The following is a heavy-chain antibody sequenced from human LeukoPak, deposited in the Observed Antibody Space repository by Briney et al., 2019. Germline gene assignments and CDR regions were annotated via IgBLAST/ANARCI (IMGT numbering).Heavy chain of an antibody. J-gene: IGHJ4*02. D-gene: IGHD1-26*01. CDR1: GFTFSSYG. CDR3: AKDFGDSGSSLKLDY. V-gene: IGHV3-30*18. Sequence: PGRSLRLSCAASGFTFSSYGMHWVRQAPGKGLEWVAVISYDGSNKYYADSVKGRFTISRDNSKNTLYLQMNSLRAEDTAVYYCAKDFGDSGSSLKLDYWGQGTLVTVSS. CDR2: ISYDGSNK.